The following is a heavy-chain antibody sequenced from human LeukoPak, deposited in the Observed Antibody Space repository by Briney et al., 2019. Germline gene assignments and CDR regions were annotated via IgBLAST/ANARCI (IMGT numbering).Heavy chain of an antibody. J-gene: IGHJ4*02. Sequence: GGSLRLSCAASGFTFSDYYMSWIRQAPGKGLEWVSYISSSGSTIYYADSVKGRFTISRDNAKNSLYLQMNSLRAEGTAVYYCARDSERWSYSAYFDYWGQGTLVTVPS. CDR2: ISSSGSTI. D-gene: IGHD1-26*01. CDR3: ARDSERWSYSAYFDY. CDR1: GFTFSDYY. V-gene: IGHV3-11*01.